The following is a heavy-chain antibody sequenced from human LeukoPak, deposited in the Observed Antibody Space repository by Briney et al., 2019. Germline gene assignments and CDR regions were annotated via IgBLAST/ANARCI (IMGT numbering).Heavy chain of an antibody. J-gene: IGHJ6*04. CDR3: ARQTPNQYGMDV. CDR2: IHPGDSNI. CDR1: EYSSTSYW. Sequence: GESLKISCKGFEYSSTSYWIGWVRQMPGKGPEWMGIIHPGDSNIRYSPSFQGQITISADKSISTAYLQWSSLKASDTAMYYCARQTPNQYGMDVWGTGTTVTVSS. V-gene: IGHV5-51*01. D-gene: IGHD2-15*01.